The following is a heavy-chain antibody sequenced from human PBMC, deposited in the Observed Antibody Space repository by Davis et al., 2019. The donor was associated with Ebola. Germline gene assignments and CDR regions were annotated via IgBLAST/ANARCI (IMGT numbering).Heavy chain of an antibody. Sequence: ASVKVSCKASGYSLTGYYLHWVRQAPGQGLEWMGRINPSSGDTNYAQKLQGRVTMTTDTSTSTAYMELRSLRSDDTAVYYCARRIAAGWFDPWGQGTLVTVSS. D-gene: IGHD6-13*01. CDR3: ARRIAAGWFDP. CDR1: GYSLTGYY. J-gene: IGHJ5*02. V-gene: IGHV1-2*06. CDR2: INPSSGDT.